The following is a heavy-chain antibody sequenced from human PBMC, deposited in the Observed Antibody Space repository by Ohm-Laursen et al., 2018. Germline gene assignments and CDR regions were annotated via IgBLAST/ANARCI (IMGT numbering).Heavy chain of an antibody. D-gene: IGHD2-8*01. CDR3: AREVYSYAFDI. J-gene: IGHJ3*02. Sequence: SDTLSLTCAVSGYSISSGYFWGWIRQPPGKGLEWIGTIYHSGSTYYNPSLKSRVTISVDTSRNQFSLKLSSVTAADTAVYYCAREVYSYAFDIWGQGTMVTVSS. CDR1: GYSISSGYF. V-gene: IGHV4-38-2*02. CDR2: IYHSGST.